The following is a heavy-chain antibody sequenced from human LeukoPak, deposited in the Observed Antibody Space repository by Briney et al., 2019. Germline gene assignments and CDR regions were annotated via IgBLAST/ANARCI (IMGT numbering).Heavy chain of an antibody. D-gene: IGHD6-13*01. CDR3: AQIDRGYSSSWFDY. CDR1: GFSLSTSGVG. Sequence: SGPTLVKPTQTLTLTCSFSGFSLSTSGVGVGWIRQPPGKALEWLALIYWNDGKRYSPSLKSRLTITKDTSKNQVVLTMTNMDPVDTATYYCAQIDRGYSSSWFDYWGQGTLVTVSS. V-gene: IGHV2-5*01. J-gene: IGHJ4*02. CDR2: IYWNDGK.